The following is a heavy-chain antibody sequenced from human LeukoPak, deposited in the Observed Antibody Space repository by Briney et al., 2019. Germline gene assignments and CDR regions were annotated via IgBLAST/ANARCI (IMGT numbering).Heavy chain of an antibody. CDR1: GFTFSSYG. V-gene: IGHV3-30*18. CDR3: AKEILTGYPFEHYYYYGMDV. CDR2: ISYDGSNK. D-gene: IGHD3-9*01. J-gene: IGHJ6*02. Sequence: GGSLRLSCAASGFTFSSYGMHWVRQAPGKGLEWVAVISYDGSNKYYADSVKGRFTISRDNSKNTLYLQMNSLRAEDTAVYYCAKEILTGYPFEHYYYYGMDVWGQGTTVTVSS.